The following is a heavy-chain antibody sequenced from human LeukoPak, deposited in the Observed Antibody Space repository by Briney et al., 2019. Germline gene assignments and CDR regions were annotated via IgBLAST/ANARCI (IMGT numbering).Heavy chain of an antibody. CDR2: IRHDGSNK. V-gene: IGHV3-30*02. CDR3: AKDPTAHYYDSAVYFDY. D-gene: IGHD3-22*01. CDR1: GFTFSNYG. J-gene: IGHJ4*02. Sequence: SGGSLRLSCAASGFTFSNYGMDWVRQAPGKGLEWVAFIRHDGSNKYYVDSVKGRFTISRDNSENTLYLQMNSLRHEDTAMYYCAKDPTAHYYDSAVYFDYWGQGTLVTVSS.